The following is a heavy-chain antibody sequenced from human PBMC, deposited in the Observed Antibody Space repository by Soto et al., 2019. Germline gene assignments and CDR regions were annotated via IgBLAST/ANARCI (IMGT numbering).Heavy chain of an antibody. CDR3: ARRGSGSYSDY. Sequence: SETLSLTCTVSGGSISSSSYYWGWIRQPPGKGLEWIGSIYYSGSTYYNPSLKSRVTKSVDTSKNQFSLKLSSVTAADTAVYYCARRGSGSYSDYWGQGTLVTVSS. J-gene: IGHJ4*02. CDR2: IYYSGST. D-gene: IGHD3-10*01. V-gene: IGHV4-39*01. CDR1: GGSISSSSYY.